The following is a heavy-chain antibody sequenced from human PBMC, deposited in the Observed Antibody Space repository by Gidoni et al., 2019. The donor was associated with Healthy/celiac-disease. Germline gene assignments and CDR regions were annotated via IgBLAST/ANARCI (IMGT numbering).Heavy chain of an antibody. CDR2: ISGSGGST. CDR3: AKIYVVVRLELLGYFDY. V-gene: IGHV3-23*04. Sequence: EVQLVESGGGLVQPGGSLRLSCAASGFTFSSYAMSWVRQAPGKGLEWVSAISGSGGSTYYADSVKGRFTISRDNSKNTLYLQMNSLRAEDTAVYYCAKIYVVVRLELLGYFDYWGQGTLVTVSS. D-gene: IGHD1-7*01. CDR1: GFTFSSYA. J-gene: IGHJ4*02.